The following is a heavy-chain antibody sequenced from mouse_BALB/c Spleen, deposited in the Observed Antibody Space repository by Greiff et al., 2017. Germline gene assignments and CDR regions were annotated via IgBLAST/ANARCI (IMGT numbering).Heavy chain of an antibody. CDR1: GFNIKDTY. J-gene: IGHJ3*01. Sequence: VQLKESGAELVKPGASVKLSCTASGFNIKDTYMHWVKQRPEQGLEWIGRIDPANGNTKYDPKFQGKATITADTSSNTAYLQLSSLTSEDTAVYYCALYGNRAWFAYWGQGTLVTVSA. CDR2: IDPANGNT. D-gene: IGHD2-1*01. V-gene: IGHV14-3*02. CDR3: ALYGNRAWFAY.